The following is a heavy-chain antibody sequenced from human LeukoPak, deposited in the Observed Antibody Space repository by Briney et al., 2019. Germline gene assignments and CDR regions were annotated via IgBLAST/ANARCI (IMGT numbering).Heavy chain of an antibody. CDR1: GFTFSSYA. Sequence: GGSLRLSCAASGFTFSSYAMSWVRQAPGKGLEWVSAISGSGGSTYYADSVKGRFTISRDNSKNTLYLQMNSLRAEDTAVYYCARARGEYSSSSGDYWGQGTLVTVSS. J-gene: IGHJ4*02. CDR3: ARARGEYSSSSGDY. V-gene: IGHV3-23*01. D-gene: IGHD6-6*01. CDR2: ISGSGGST.